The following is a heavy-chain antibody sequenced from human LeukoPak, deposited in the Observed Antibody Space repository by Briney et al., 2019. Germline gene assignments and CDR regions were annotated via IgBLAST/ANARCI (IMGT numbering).Heavy chain of an antibody. CDR1: GFTFSSYS. V-gene: IGHV3-23*01. CDR3: ARDNYDILTGYPYYDY. CDR2: ISGSGGST. D-gene: IGHD3-9*01. J-gene: IGHJ4*02. Sequence: GGSLRLSCAASGFTFSSYSMSWVRQAPGKGLEWVSGISGSGGSTYYADSVKGRFTISRDNSKNTLYLQMNSLRAEDTAVYYCARDNYDILTGYPYYDYWGQGTLVTVSS.